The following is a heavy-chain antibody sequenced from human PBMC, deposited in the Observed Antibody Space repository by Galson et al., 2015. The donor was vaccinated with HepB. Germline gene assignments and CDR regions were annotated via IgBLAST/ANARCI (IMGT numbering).Heavy chain of an antibody. V-gene: IGHV3-23*01. CDR1: GFSFSSYA. CDR2: ISGSGGST. Sequence: SLRLSCAASGFSFSSYAMSWVRQAPGKGLEWVSGISGSGGSTDYADSVEGRFTISRDNSKNTLYLQMNSLRAEDTAVYYCAKRRAGDLWGQGTMVTVSS. J-gene: IGHJ3*01. CDR3: AKRRAGDL. D-gene: IGHD6-19*01.